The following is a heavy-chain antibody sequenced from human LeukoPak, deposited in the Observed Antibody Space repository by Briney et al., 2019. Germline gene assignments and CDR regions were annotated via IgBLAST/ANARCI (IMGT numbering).Heavy chain of an antibody. J-gene: IGHJ4*02. CDR1: GFTFSSYS. Sequence: TGGSLRLSCAASGFTFSSYSMNWVRQAPGKGLEWVSSISSSSSYIYYADSVKGRFTISRDNAKNSLYLQMNSPRAEDTAVYYCARDYRKIAARREFDYWGQGTLVSVSS. CDR3: ARDYRKIAARREFDY. CDR2: ISSSSSYI. D-gene: IGHD6-6*01. V-gene: IGHV3-21*01.